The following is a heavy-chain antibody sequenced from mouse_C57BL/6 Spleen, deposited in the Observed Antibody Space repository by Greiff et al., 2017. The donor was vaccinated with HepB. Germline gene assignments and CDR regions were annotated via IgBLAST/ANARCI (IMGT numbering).Heavy chain of an antibody. D-gene: IGHD2-4*01. J-gene: IGHJ3*01. CDR3: ARSYDYLAWFAY. Sequence: QVQLQQSGPELVKPGDSVKISCKASGYAFSSSWMNWVKQRPGKGLEWIGRIYPGDGDTNYNGKFKGKATLTADKSSSTAYMQLSSLTSEDSAVYFCARSYDYLAWFAYWGQGTLVTVSA. CDR2: IYPGDGDT. CDR1: GYAFSSSW. V-gene: IGHV1-82*01.